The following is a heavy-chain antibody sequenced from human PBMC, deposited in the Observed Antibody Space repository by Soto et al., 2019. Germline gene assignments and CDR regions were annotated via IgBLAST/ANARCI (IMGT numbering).Heavy chain of an antibody. V-gene: IGHV4-34*01. CDR3: ARQYEPDAFDI. CDR1: GGSFSTYY. D-gene: IGHD3-16*01. Sequence: ETLSLTCAIYGGSFSTYYWSWIRQPPGKGLEWIGEINHSGNTNYSPSLKSRVTISVDTSKNQFSPRLSSVTAADTAVYYCARQYEPDAFDIWGQGTMVTVSS. CDR2: INHSGNT. J-gene: IGHJ3*02.